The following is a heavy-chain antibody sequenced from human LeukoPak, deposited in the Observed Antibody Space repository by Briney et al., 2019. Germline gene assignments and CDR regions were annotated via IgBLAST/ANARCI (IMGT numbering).Heavy chain of an antibody. D-gene: IGHD4-17*01. V-gene: IGHV3-30*04. CDR3: ASRHYDFGYY. J-gene: IGHJ4*02. CDR2: ISYDGSNK. CDR1: GFAFSTYP. Sequence: PGGSLRLSCAASGFAFSTYPVHWVRQAPGKGLEWVAVISYDGSNKYYADSVKGRFTISRDNSKNTLYLQINSLRAEDTAIYYCASRHYDFGYYWGQGTLVTVSS.